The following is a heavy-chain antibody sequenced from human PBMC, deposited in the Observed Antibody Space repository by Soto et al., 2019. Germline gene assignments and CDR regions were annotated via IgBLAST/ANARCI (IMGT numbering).Heavy chain of an antibody. CDR3: ASSREATHPQRY. Sequence: EVQLVESGGGLVQPGGSLRLSCAASGFTVSSNYMSWVRQAPGKGLEWVSVIYSGGSTYYADSVKGRFTISRDNSKNTLYLQMNSLRAEDTAVYYCASSREATHPQRYWGQGTLVTVSS. CDR2: IYSGGST. CDR1: GFTVSSNY. J-gene: IGHJ4*02. V-gene: IGHV3-66*01. D-gene: IGHD5-12*01.